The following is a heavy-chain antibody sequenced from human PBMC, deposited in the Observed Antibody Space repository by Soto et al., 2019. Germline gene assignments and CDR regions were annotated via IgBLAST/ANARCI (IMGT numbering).Heavy chain of an antibody. CDR3: AREGTKDSFYYYGLDV. CDR2: ISKDGTKK. J-gene: IGHJ6*02. Sequence: GGSLRLSCEASGFTFSDYTLYWVRQAPGKGLEWLAGISKDGTKKDYADSVKGRFTISRDNFRNTFYLQMDSLRSEDTALYYCAREGTKDSFYYYGLDVWGPGTTVTVPS. V-gene: IGHV3-30-3*01. D-gene: IGHD5-18*01. CDR1: GFTFSDYT.